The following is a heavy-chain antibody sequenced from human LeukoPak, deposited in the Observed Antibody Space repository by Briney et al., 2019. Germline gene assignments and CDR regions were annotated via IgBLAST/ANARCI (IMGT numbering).Heavy chain of an antibody. CDR2: IYHSGST. CDR1: DCSISSGYY. Sequence: SETLSLTCAVSDCSISSGYYWGWIRQPPGKGLEWIGNIYHSGSTYYNPSLKSRVTISVDTSKNQFSLKLSSVTAADTAVYYCARLWSGGEGYWGQGTLVTVSS. J-gene: IGHJ4*02. D-gene: IGHD4-17*01. CDR3: ARLWSGGEGY. V-gene: IGHV4-38-2*01.